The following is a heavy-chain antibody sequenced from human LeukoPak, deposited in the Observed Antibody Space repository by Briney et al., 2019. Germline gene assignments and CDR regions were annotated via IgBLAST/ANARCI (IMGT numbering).Heavy chain of an antibody. Sequence: SETLSLTCTVSGYSISSGYYWGWIRQPPGQGLEWIGSIYHSGSTNYNPSLKSRVTISVDTSKNQFSLKLSSVTAADTAVYYCARGLATWAAIHYFDYWGQGTLVTVSS. V-gene: IGHV4-38-2*02. CDR3: ARGLATWAAIHYFDY. CDR1: GYSISSGYY. D-gene: IGHD2-21*02. CDR2: IYHSGST. J-gene: IGHJ4*02.